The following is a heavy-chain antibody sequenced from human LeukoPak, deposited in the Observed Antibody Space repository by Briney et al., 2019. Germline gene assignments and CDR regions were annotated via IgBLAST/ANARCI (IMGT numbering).Heavy chain of an antibody. Sequence: GGSLRLSCAASGFTFSDYYMSWIRQAPGKGLEWVSYISSSGRTIYYADSVKGRFTISRDNAKNSLYLQMNSLRAEDTAVYYCARDLPRNYDYVWGSYRPLDYWGQGTLVTVSS. CDR2: ISSSGRTI. D-gene: IGHD3-16*02. CDR1: GFTFSDYY. J-gene: IGHJ4*02. CDR3: ARDLPRNYDYVWGSYRPLDY. V-gene: IGHV3-11*01.